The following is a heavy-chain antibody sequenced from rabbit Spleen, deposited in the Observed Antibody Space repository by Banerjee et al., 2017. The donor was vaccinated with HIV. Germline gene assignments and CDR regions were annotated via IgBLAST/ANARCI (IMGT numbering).Heavy chain of an antibody. CDR2: INTGGGST. V-gene: IGHV1S40*01. CDR3: VRDQAGDADYGPYYLNL. J-gene: IGHJ4*01. Sequence: QSLEESGGDLIKPGASLTLTCTASGFSFSNTVYMSWVRQAPGKGLEWIGCINTGGGSTYYASWVNGRFTISSHNAQNTLYLQLSSLTAADTATYFCVRDQAGDADYGPYYLNLWGPGTLVTVS. CDR1: GFSFSNTVY. D-gene: IGHD2-1*01.